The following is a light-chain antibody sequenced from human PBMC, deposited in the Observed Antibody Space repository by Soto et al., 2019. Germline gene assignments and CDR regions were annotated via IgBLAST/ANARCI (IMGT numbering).Light chain of an antibody. Sequence: QSSLTQPPSVSGSPGQSVTISCTGTSTDFVSYNRVSWYQQPPDTAPKLMIYEASNRPSGVPDRFSGSKSGNTASLTISGLQAADEADYYCSLYTSEKPYLVGTGTKVTVL. CDR2: EAS. CDR1: STDFVSYNR. V-gene: IGLV2-18*01. CDR3: SLYTSEKPYL. J-gene: IGLJ1*01.